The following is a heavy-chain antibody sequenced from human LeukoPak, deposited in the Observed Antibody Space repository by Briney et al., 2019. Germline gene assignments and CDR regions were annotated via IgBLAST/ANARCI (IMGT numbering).Heavy chain of an antibody. CDR1: GYTFTGYY. CDR3: ASGLRYFDWLSAFDY. J-gene: IGHJ4*02. D-gene: IGHD3-9*01. V-gene: IGHV1-2*02. CDR2: INPNSGGT. Sequence: ASVKVSCKASGYTFTGYYIHWVRQAPGQGLEWMGWINPNSGGTNYAQKFQGRVTMTRDTSISTAYMELSRLRSDDTAVYYCASGLRYFDWLSAFDYWGQGTLVTVSS.